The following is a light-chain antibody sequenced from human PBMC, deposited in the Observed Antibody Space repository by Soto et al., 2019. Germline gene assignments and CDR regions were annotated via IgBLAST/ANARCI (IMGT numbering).Light chain of an antibody. V-gene: IGLV3-21*02. CDR1: NIGSKT. CDR2: DDS. Sequence: SYELTQPPSVSVAPGQTARITCGGDNIGSKTVHWYRQKSGQAPVLVVYDDSARPSGIPERFSGSNSEKTATLTISRVEAGDEADYYCQSYDSSLSVVVFGGGTKVTVL. CDR3: QSYDSSLSVVV. J-gene: IGLJ2*01.